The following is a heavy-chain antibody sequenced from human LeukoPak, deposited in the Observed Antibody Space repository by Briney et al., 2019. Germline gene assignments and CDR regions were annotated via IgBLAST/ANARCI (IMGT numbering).Heavy chain of an antibody. Sequence: GASVKVSCKASGYTFTSYYMHWVRQAPGQGLEWMGWMNPNSGNTGYAQKFQGRVTMTRNTSISTAYMELSSLRSEDTAVYYCARDRPNRGYGWYFDYWGQGTLVTVSS. J-gene: IGHJ4*02. CDR1: GYTFTSYY. CDR3: ARDRPNRGYGWYFDY. D-gene: IGHD5-12*01. CDR2: MNPNSGNT. V-gene: IGHV1-8*02.